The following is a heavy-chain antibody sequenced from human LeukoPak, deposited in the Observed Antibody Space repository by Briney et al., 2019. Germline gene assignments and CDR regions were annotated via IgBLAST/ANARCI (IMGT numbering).Heavy chain of an antibody. CDR2: IYHSGST. D-gene: IGHD5-12*01. CDR1: NYSISRTYH. CDR3: ARDGYSGNDGL. V-gene: IGHV4-59*13. Sequence: SETLSLTCSVSNYSISRTYHWGWIRQPPGKGLEWIGYIYHSGSTKYNPSLKSRVTISVDTSKNQFSLKMSSVTAADTAVYYCARDGYSGNDGLWGQGTLVTVSS. J-gene: IGHJ4*02.